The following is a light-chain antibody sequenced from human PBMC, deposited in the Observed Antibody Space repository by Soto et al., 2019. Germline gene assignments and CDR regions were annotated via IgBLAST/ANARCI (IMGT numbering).Light chain of an antibody. J-gene: IGKJ5*01. CDR1: QDISNY. CDR2: DAS. CDR3: HQYDNLPPIT. V-gene: IGKV1-33*01. Sequence: DIQMTQSPSSLSASVGDRVTITCQASQDISNYLNWYQQKPGKAPKLLIYDASNLETGVPSMFSGSGSGTNFTFTISSLQHEDIATYYCHQYDNLPPITFGQETRLEIK.